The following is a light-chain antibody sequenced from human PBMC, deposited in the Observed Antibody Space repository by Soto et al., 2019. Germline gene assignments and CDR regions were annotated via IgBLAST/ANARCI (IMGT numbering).Light chain of an antibody. CDR1: SSNIGSIT. J-gene: IGLJ2*01. Sequence: QSVLTQPPSASGTPGQRVTISCSGSSSNIGSITVNWYQQLPGTAPKLLIYSNDQRPSGVPDRFSGSKSGTSASLAISGLQSEDEADYYCAAWDDSLNGVVIGGGTKADRP. V-gene: IGLV1-44*01. CDR2: SND. CDR3: AAWDDSLNGVV.